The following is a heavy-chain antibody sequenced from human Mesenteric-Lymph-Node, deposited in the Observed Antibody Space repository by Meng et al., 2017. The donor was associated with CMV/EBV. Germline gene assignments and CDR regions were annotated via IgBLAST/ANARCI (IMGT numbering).Heavy chain of an antibody. CDR3: ARSPNWNYEDY. V-gene: IGHV4-39*07. Sequence: ESLKISCTVSGGSISSSSYYWSWIRQPPGKGLEWIGEINHSGSTNYNPSLKSRVTISVDTSKNQFSLKLSSVTAADTAVYYCARSPNWNYEDYWGQGTLVTVSS. D-gene: IGHD1-7*01. CDR1: GGSISSSSYY. CDR2: INHSGST. J-gene: IGHJ4*02.